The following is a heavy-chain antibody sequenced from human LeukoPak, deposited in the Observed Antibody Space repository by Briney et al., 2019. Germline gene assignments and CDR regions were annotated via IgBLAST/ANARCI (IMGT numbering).Heavy chain of an antibody. V-gene: IGHV4-59*08. J-gene: IGHJ4*02. D-gene: IGHD3-3*01. CDR1: GGSISSYY. CDR2: IYYSGST. CDR3: ARQGGSGYYTH. Sequence: PSETLSLICTVSGGSISSYYWSWIRQPPGEGLEWIGYIYYSGSTNYNPSLKSRVTISVDTSKNQFSLKLSSVTAADTAVYYCARQGGSGYYTHWGQGTLVTVSS.